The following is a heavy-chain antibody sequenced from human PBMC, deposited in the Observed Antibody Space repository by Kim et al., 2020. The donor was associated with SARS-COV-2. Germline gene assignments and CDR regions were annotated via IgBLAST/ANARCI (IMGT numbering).Heavy chain of an antibody. V-gene: IGHV4-61*08. Sequence: SETLSLTCTVSGDSVSSGDYYWSWIRQPPGKGLEWIGYIYYSGSTNYNPSLKGRVTISLDRSKTQFSLNLSSVTAADTAVYYCARELSTCPNWFDPWGQG. CDR2: IYYSGST. CDR3: ARELSTCPNWFDP. CDR1: GDSVSSGDYY. J-gene: IGHJ5*02.